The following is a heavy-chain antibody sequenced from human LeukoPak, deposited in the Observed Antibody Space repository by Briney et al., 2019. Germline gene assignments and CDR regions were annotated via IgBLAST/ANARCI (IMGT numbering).Heavy chain of an antibody. CDR3: ARDRITDFWSGSYTNYFDY. J-gene: IGHJ4*02. V-gene: IGHV3-23*01. D-gene: IGHD3-3*01. CDR2: ISGSDGST. Sequence: GGSLRPSCAASGFTSSSSAITWGRQAPGKGLEWVSAISGSDGSTYYADSVKGRFTISRDNAKNSLFLQMNSLRAEDTAVYSCARDRITDFWSGSYTNYFDYWGQGTLVTVSS. CDR1: GFTSSSSA.